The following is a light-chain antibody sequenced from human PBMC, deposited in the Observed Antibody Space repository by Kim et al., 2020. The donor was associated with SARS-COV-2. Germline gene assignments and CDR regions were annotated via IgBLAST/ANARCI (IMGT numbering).Light chain of an antibody. CDR3: QHYNAYPWT. CDR2: QAS. J-gene: IGKJ1*01. V-gene: IGKV1-5*03. Sequence: AFIGDTVTITCRASQSIKSWLAWYQQKPGQAPKLLIYQASSLQSGVPSRFIGTGSGTQFTLIINSLQPDDFATYYCQHYNAYPWTFGQGTKVEI. CDR1: QSIKSW.